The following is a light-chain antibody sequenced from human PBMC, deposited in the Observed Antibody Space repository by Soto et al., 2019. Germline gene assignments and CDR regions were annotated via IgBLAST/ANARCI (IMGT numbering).Light chain of an antibody. CDR2: DAS. Sequence: EIELTQSPSTLSLSLGERVTLSCRASQSLHSLLNWYQQKPGKAPRPFIYDASKRATGVPDRISGSGSGTDYTLTISSLEPDDFAVYYCQQRTRWPMTFGQGTQLEIK. V-gene: IGKV3-11*01. CDR1: QSLHSL. J-gene: IGKJ5*01. CDR3: QQRTRWPMT.